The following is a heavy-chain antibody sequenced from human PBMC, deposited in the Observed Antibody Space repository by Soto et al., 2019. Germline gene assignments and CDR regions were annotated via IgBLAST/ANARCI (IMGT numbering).Heavy chain of an antibody. Sequence: SETLSLTCTVSGGSISSYYWSWIRQPPGKGLEWIGYIYYSGSTNYNPSLKSRVTISVDTSKNQFSLKLSSVTAADTAVYYCARNSPTAAAAYWGQGTLVTVSS. CDR2: IYYSGST. CDR1: GGSISSYY. V-gene: IGHV4-59*08. CDR3: ARNSPTAAAAY. D-gene: IGHD6-25*01. J-gene: IGHJ4*02.